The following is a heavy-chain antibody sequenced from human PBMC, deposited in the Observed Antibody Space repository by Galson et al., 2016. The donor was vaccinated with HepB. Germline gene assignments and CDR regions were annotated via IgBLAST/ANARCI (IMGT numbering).Heavy chain of an antibody. J-gene: IGHJ6*02. CDR2: ITRSSNYI. D-gene: IGHD3-10*01. CDR3: ARSAKYFYGLDV. CDR1: GFTFNTYA. V-gene: IGHV3-21*01. Sequence: SLRLSCAASGFTFNTYAMDWVRQAPGKGLEWVSSITRSSNYIYYADSFKDRFTISRDNAKNSVYLQMNSLRAEDSAVYYRARSAKYFYGLDVWGQGTTVTVSS.